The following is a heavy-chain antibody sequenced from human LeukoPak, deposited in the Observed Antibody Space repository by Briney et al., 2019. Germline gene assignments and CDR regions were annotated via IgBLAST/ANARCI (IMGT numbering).Heavy chain of an antibody. CDR2: ISAYNGNT. Sequence: ASVKVSCKASGYTFTSYGISWVRQAPGQGLEWMGWISAYNGNTSYAQKFQGRVTMTTDTSTSTAYMELRSLRSDDTAVYYCARVKRSAVAGTPQDYWGQGTLVTVSS. V-gene: IGHV1-18*01. J-gene: IGHJ4*02. CDR1: GYTFTSYG. CDR3: ARVKRSAVAGTPQDY. D-gene: IGHD6-19*01.